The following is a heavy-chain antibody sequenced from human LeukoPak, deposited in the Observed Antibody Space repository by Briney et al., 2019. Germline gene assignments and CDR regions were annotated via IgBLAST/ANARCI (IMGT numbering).Heavy chain of an antibody. CDR3: AKGSRATIDYGDLYTVYVSYYMDV. D-gene: IGHD4-17*01. Sequence: RGSLRLSCAASGFTFSSYGMSWVRQAPGKGLEWVSSISGSGGSTYYADSVKGRFTISRDNSKNTLYLQMNSLRAEDTAIYYCAKGSRATIDYGDLYTVYVSYYMDVWGKGTPVTISS. V-gene: IGHV3-23*01. CDR1: GFTFSSYG. CDR2: ISGSGGST. J-gene: IGHJ6*03.